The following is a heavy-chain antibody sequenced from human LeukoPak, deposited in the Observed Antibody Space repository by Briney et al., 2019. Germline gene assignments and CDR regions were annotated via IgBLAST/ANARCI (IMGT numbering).Heavy chain of an antibody. CDR3: ARDAVRVGSRNYYYYYMDV. Sequence: ASVKVSCKASGGTFLGGTFNNYAINWVRQAPGQGLEWMGWINPNSGGTNYAQKFQGRVTMTRDTSISTAYMELSRLRSDDTAVYYCARDAVRVGSRNYYYYYMDVWGKGTTVTVSS. CDR1: GGTFLGGTFNNY. J-gene: IGHJ6*03. CDR2: INPNSGGT. V-gene: IGHV1-2*02. D-gene: IGHD2-2*03.